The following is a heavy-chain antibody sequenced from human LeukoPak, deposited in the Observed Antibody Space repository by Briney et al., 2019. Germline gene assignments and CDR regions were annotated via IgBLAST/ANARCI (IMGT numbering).Heavy chain of an antibody. CDR3: ARGLWSAHRREYYFDS. V-gene: IGHV1-3*01. Sequence: ASVKASCKASVYTFTNYAVNWLRQAPGQRLEWMGWINAGNGDTKFSQNYQARVTITRDASASTAYMELSSLTSEDTAVYFCARGLWSAHRREYYFDSWGQGTLVTVSS. D-gene: IGHD3-3*01. J-gene: IGHJ4*02. CDR1: VYTFTNYA. CDR2: INAGNGDT.